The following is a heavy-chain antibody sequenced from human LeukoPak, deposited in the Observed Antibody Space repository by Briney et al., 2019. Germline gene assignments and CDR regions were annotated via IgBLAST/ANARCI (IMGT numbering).Heavy chain of an antibody. Sequence: SGGSLRLSCAASGFTFSSYLMSWVRQAPGKGPEWVASIKSDGSEKYYVDSVKGRFTISRDNARNSLSLQMNSLRAEDTALYYCAREEVWGQGTMVTVFS. CDR1: GFTFSSYL. V-gene: IGHV3-7*01. J-gene: IGHJ3*01. CDR3: AREEV. CDR2: IKSDGSEK.